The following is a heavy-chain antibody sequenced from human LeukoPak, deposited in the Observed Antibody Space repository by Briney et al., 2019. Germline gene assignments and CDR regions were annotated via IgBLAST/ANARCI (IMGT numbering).Heavy chain of an antibody. D-gene: IGHD3-22*01. V-gene: IGHV4-34*01. CDR2: INHSGST. J-gene: IGHJ5*02. CDR3: ARVRFDYYDSSGYYYNWFDL. CDR1: GGSFSDYY. Sequence: SETLSLTCAVYGGSFSDYYWSWIRQPPGKGLEWIGEINHSGSTNYNPSLKSRVTISVDTSKNQFSLKLSSVTAADTAVYYCARVRFDYYDSSGYYYNWFDLWGQGTLVTVSS.